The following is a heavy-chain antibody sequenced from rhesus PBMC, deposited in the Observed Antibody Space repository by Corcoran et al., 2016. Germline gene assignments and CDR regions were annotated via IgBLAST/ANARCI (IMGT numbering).Heavy chain of an antibody. CDR3: ALTYRPKYDSLDV. CDR1: QTSIICNALV. D-gene: IGHD2-15*01. V-gene: IGHV4-127*01. J-gene: IGHJ5-2*01. Sequence: QVQRQESGPGLVKPPLTLSLICAFSQTSIICNALVSRWFRSPHGNGLDWIGFMGVATGSPPYNHALTIRVSIPKDTSKNQCSLKLTAVTAADTAVYYCALTYRPKYDSLDVWGQGILVTVSS. CDR2: MGVATGSP.